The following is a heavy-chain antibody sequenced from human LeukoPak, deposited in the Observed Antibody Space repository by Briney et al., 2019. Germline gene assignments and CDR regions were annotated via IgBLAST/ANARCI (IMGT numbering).Heavy chain of an antibody. D-gene: IGHD3-10*01. Sequence: GGSLRLSCAASGFSFSSYAMNWVRQAPGKGLEWVSIIFGAGKNTTYYADSVKGRFTVSRGNSKNTLYLQMTNLRPEDTAKYYCAKRNTMIRGGPSFDYWGQGILVAVSS. CDR3: AKRNTMIRGGPSFDY. J-gene: IGHJ4*02. CDR1: GFSFSSYA. CDR2: IFGAGKNTT. V-gene: IGHV3-23*03.